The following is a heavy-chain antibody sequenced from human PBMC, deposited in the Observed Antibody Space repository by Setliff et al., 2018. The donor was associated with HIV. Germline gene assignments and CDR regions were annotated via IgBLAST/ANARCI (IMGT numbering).Heavy chain of an antibody. Sequence: GGSLRLSCSASGFTFSSYTMNWVRQAPGKGLEWVSSINSNSVYIHYADSVKGRFTISRDNDRNSLYLRMDSLRAEDTAVYYCARDVEEWGLHGAGSYWMADYWGQGTLVTVSS. D-gene: IGHD3-10*01. CDR1: GFTFSSYT. CDR3: ARDVEEWGLHGAGSYWMADY. CDR2: INSNSVYI. V-gene: IGHV3-21*01. J-gene: IGHJ4*02.